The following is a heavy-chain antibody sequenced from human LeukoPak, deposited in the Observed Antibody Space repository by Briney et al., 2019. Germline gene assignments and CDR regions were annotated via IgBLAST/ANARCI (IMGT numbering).Heavy chain of an antibody. V-gene: IGHV3-7*01. CDR3: ARPAIHDAFDI. J-gene: IGHJ3*02. Sequence: SGGSLRLSCAASGSTFSSYWMSWVRQAPGKGLEWVANIKQDGSEKYYVDSVKGRFTISRDNAKNSLYLQMNSLRAEDTAVYYCARPAIHDAFDIWGQGTMVTVSS. CDR2: IKQDGSEK. CDR1: GSTFSSYW. D-gene: IGHD5-24*01.